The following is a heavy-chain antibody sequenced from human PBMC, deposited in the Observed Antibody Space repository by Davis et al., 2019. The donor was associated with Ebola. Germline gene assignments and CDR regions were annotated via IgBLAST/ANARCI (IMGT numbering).Heavy chain of an antibody. V-gene: IGHV3-72*01. CDR3: ARQGPVTADGYSYYAMDV. Sequence: GESLKISCAASGFTFSDHYMDWVRQAPGKGLEWVGRSRNKANSYTTEYAASVKARFTISRDDSKNSLFLQMNSLKAEDTAVYYCARQGPVTADGYSYYAMDVWGTGTAVTVSS. J-gene: IGHJ6*04. CDR2: SRNKANSYTT. D-gene: IGHD2-2*03. CDR1: GFTFSDHY.